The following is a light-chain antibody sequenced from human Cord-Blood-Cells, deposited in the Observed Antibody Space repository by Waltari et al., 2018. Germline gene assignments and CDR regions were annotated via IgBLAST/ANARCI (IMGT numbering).Light chain of an antibody. Sequence: QSALTQPASVSGSPGQSITISCTGTSSDVGGYNYVSWYQQHPGNAPKLMIYDVSNRPSGVSNRFSGSKSGNTASLTISGLQAEDEADYYCSSYTSSRVFGGGTKLTVL. CDR1: SSDVGGYNY. J-gene: IGLJ3*02. V-gene: IGLV2-14*03. CDR2: DVS. CDR3: SSYTSSRV.